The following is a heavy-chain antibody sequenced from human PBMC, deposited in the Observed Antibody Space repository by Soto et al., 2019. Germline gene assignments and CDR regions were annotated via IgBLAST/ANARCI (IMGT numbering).Heavy chain of an antibody. D-gene: IGHD3-22*01. CDR1: GDSINKYQ. Sequence: QVQLQESGPGLVKPSETLSLTCTVSGDSINKYQWSWVRQPPGKGLEWIGCFYFSTNYNPALNSRVTISVDRSKNHFSLKLTSGTAADTAVYFCARSNTRYSSPDYWGQGTLVTVSS. CDR2: FYFST. V-gene: IGHV4-59*08. J-gene: IGHJ4*02. CDR3: ARSNTRYSSPDY.